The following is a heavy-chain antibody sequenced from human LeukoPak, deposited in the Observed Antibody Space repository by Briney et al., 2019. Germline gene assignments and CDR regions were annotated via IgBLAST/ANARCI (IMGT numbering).Heavy chain of an antibody. CDR1: GSPVSSFP. D-gene: IGHD2/OR15-2a*01. CDR3: ARGFYEPFDR. CDR2: VDYNGST. Sequence: SEALSLPVTVPGSPVSSFPWDWVRRLPGRGREWIANVDYNGSTKYNPSLRGRGTMSLDTSKNQFYLKLESVTAADTARYYCARGFYEPFDRWGQGILVTVSS. J-gene: IGHJ5*02. V-gene: IGHV4-59*02.